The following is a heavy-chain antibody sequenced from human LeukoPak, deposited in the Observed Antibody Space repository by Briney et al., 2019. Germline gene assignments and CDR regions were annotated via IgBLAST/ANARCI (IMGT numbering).Heavy chain of an antibody. V-gene: IGHV6-1*01. Sequence: SQTLSLTCAISGDTVSSNSATWNWIRQSPSRGLKWLGRTYYRSKWYKYYAVSVKGRITINPDTSKNQFSLQLNSVTPEDTAVYYCARGPSYFQHWGQGTLVTVSS. CDR3: ARGPSYFQH. CDR1: GDTVSSNSAT. CDR2: TYYRSKWYK. J-gene: IGHJ1*01.